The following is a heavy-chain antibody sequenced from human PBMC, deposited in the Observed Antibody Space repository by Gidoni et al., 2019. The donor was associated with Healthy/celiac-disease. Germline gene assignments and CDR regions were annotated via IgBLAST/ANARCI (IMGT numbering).Heavy chain of an antibody. CDR3: TRCVDTAMVLYYYYYGMDV. CDR1: GFTFSGSA. J-gene: IGHJ6*02. V-gene: IGHV3-73*02. CDR2: IRSKANSYAT. Sequence: EVQLVESGGGLVQPGGSLKLSCADSGFTFSGSAMHWVRQASGKGLEWVGRIRSKANSYATAYAASVKGRFTISRDDSKNTAYLQMNSLKTEDTAVYYCTRCVDTAMVLYYYYYGMDVWGQGTTVTVSS. D-gene: IGHD5-18*01.